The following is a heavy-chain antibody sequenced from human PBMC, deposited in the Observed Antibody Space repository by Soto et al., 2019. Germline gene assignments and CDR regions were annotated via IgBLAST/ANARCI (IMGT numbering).Heavy chain of an antibody. CDR2: ISGSGTST. J-gene: IGHJ4*02. V-gene: IGHV3-23*01. CDR3: AARKGITMIRGVIMNPSDY. D-gene: IGHD3-10*01. Sequence: GGSLRLSCAASGFIFSNYALTWVRQAPGKGLEWVSGISGSGTSTYYADSVKGRFTISRDNSKNTLYLQMNSLRAEDTAVYYCAARKGITMIRGVIMNPSDYWGQGTLVTVSS. CDR1: GFIFSNYA.